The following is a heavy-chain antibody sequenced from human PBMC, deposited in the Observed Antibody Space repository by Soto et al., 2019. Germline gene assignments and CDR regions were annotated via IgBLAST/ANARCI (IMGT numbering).Heavy chain of an antibody. V-gene: IGHV3-48*03. Sequence: LRLSCAASGFTFSNYEMNWVRQAPGKGLEWVSYIGTRGRTIYYADSVKGRFTISRDNAKNSLYLQMNSLRAEDTAVYYCARDPAIYSGKFDYGLDVWGQGTTVTVSS. CDR1: GFTFSNYE. CDR3: ARDPAIYSGKFDYGLDV. D-gene: IGHD4-4*01. J-gene: IGHJ6*02. CDR2: IGTRGRTI.